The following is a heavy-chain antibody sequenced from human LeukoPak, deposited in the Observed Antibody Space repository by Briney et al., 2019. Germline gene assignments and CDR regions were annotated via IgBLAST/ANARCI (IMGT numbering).Heavy chain of an antibody. Sequence: GGSLRLSCAASGFTVSNNYMSWVRQAPGKGLEWVSVVYSGGSTYSADSVKGRFTISRDNSKNTLYLQMNSLRAEDTAVYYCARDSYDILTGYYGVVFWGQGTLVTVSS. V-gene: IGHV3-66*01. CDR1: GFTVSNNY. CDR2: VYSGGST. D-gene: IGHD3-9*01. J-gene: IGHJ4*02. CDR3: ARDSYDILTGYYGVVF.